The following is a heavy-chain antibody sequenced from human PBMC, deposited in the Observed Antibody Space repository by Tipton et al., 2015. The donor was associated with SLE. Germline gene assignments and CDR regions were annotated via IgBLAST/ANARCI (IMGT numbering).Heavy chain of an antibody. CDR1: GDSISSGTYY. V-gene: IGHV4-61*02. Sequence: TLSLTCTVSGDSISSGTYYWSWIRQPAGEGLDWIGRIQTSGSTNYNPSLKSRVTISEDTSKNQFSLKLTSVTAADTAVYYCVRGGVVVSWGQGTVVTVSS. CDR3: VRGGVVVS. D-gene: IGHD2-15*01. CDR2: IQTSGST. J-gene: IGHJ4*02.